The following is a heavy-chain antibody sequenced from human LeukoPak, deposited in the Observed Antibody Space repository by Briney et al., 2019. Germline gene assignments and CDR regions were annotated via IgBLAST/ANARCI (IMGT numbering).Heavy chain of an antibody. V-gene: IGHV4-39*01. J-gene: IGHJ5*02. CDR2: LYYDGTT. CDR1: GGSISNNNYY. CDR3: AGSSTSDWGWFDP. D-gene: IGHD2-2*01. Sequence: SSETLPLTCSVSGGSISNNNYYWGWIRQPPGKGLEWIGSLYYDGTTYYNPSLKSRVTIPVDTSERHFSLKLTSVTAADTAVYYCAGSSTSDWGWFDPWGQGSLVTVSS.